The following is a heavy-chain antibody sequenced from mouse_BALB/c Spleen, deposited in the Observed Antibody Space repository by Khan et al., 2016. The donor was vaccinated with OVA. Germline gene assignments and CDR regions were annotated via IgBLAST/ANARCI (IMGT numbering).Heavy chain of an antibody. CDR2: INPSNGYT. CDR1: GYTFTSYT. CDR3: VRDGAYHRNDGWFAY. D-gene: IGHD2-14*01. Sequence: QVQLQQSGAELARPGASVKMSCKASGYTFTSYTIHWIKLRPGQGLEWIGYINPSNGYTNYNQKFKDKATLTAAKSSTTAYMELSSLTSDGSALYNCVRDGAYHRNDGWFAYWGQGTLVTVSA. V-gene: IGHV1-4*01. J-gene: IGHJ3*01.